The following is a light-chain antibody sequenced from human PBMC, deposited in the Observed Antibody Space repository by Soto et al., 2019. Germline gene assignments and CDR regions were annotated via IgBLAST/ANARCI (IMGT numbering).Light chain of an antibody. V-gene: IGKV4-1*01. J-gene: IGKJ1*01. CDR2: WAS. Sequence: DIVRTQSPDSLAVSLGEWATINCKSSQSVLSSSHNKNYLAWYQQKPGQPPVLLISWASTRESGVPDRFSGSGSGTDFTLTISSLQAEDVAVYYWQQYYSASRTFGQGTKVEIK. CDR1: QSVLSSSHNKNY. CDR3: QQYYSASRT.